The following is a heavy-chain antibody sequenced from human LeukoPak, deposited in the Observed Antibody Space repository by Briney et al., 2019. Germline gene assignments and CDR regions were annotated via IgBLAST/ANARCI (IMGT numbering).Heavy chain of an antibody. CDR1: GFTFRKHW. CDR2: IKEDGSEK. V-gene: IGHV3-7*01. Sequence: GGSLRLSCAATGFTFRKHWMSWVRQAIGKGLECVAKIKEDGSEKHYVDSVKGRFTISRDNAKNSLYLQMNSLRADDTAVYYCARDYTGGWNDYWGQGTLVTVSS. J-gene: IGHJ4*02. CDR3: ARDYTGGWNDY. D-gene: IGHD7-27*01.